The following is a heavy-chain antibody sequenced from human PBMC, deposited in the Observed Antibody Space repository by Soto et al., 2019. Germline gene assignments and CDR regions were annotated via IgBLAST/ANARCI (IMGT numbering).Heavy chain of an antibody. V-gene: IGHV4-34*01. D-gene: IGHD6-6*01. CDR1: GGSISGYY. CDR2: INHSGST. J-gene: IGHJ3*02. Sequence: PSETLSLTCTVSGGSISGYYWSWIRQPPGKGLEWIGEINHSGSTNYNPSLKSRVTISVDTSKNQFSLKLSSVTAADTAVYYCARGAHSSVTKREPRLTQRKTNAFDIWGQGTMVTVSS. CDR3: ARGAHSSVTKREPRLTQRKTNAFDI.